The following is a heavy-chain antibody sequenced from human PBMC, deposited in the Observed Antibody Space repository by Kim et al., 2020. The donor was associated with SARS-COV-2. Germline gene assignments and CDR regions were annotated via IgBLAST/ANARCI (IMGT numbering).Heavy chain of an antibody. CDR1: GFTFSSYA. J-gene: IGHJ6*02. D-gene: IGHD6-13*01. V-gene: IGHV3-23*01. CDR2: ISGSGGST. Sequence: GGSLRLSCAASGFTFSSYAMSWVRQAPGKGLEWVSAISGSGGSTYYADSVKGRFTISRDNSKNTLYLQMNSLRAEDTAVYYCAKDQGSSSQEGAVARLNYYYGMDVWGQGTTVTVSS. CDR3: AKDQGSSSQEGAVARLNYYYGMDV.